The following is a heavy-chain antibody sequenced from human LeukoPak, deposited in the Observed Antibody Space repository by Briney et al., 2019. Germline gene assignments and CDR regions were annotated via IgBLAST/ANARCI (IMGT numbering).Heavy chain of an antibody. CDR3: AHRPGGGSRRIFGFDY. CDR1: GFSLSTSGVG. D-gene: IGHD3-3*01. V-gene: IGHV2-5*01. J-gene: IGHJ4*02. CDR2: IYWNDDK. Sequence: SGPTLVNPTQTLTLICTFSGFSLSTSGVGVGWIRQPPGKTLEWRALIYWNDDKRYSPSLKSRLTITKDTSKNQVVLTMTNMDPVDTATYYCAHRPGGGSRRIFGFDYWGQGTLVTVSS.